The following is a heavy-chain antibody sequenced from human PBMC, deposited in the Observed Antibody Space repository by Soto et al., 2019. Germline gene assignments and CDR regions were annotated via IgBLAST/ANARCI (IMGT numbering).Heavy chain of an antibody. J-gene: IGHJ6*02. CDR2: INAGNGNT. D-gene: IGHD3-9*01. V-gene: IGHV1-3*01. Sequence: ASVRVSCETSGYTFTSYAMHWVRQAPGQRLEWMGWINAGNGNTKYSQKFQGRVTITRDTSASTAYMELSSLRSEDTAVYYCARDPDYYDTLTGYYPSYYYGMDVWGQGTTVTVSS. CDR1: GYTFTSYA. CDR3: ARDPDYYDTLTGYYPSYYYGMDV.